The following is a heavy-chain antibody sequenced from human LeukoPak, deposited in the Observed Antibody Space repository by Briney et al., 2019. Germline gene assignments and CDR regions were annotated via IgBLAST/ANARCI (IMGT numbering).Heavy chain of an antibody. CDR2: MNPNSGNT. Sequence: AASVKVSCKASGYTFTSYDINWVRQATGQGLEWMGWMNPNSGNTGYAQKFQGRVTMTRNTSISTAYMGLSSLRSEDTAVYYCARVGYDSSGYYHYYYYYMDVWGKGTTVTISS. CDR1: GYTFTSYD. V-gene: IGHV1-8*01. J-gene: IGHJ6*03. D-gene: IGHD3-22*01. CDR3: ARVGYDSSGYYHYYYYYMDV.